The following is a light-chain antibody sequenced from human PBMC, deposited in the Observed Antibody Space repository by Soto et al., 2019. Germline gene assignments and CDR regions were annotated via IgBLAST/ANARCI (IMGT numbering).Light chain of an antibody. J-gene: IGKJ4*01. Sequence: EIVMTQSPATLSVSPGERATLSCRASQSVSSSLAWYQQKPGQAPRLLIYGASTRATGIPARFSGSGSGTEFTFTVSRLQSEDIAVYYCQQYNDWPLLTFDGATKVVIK. CDR3: QQYNDWPLLT. CDR2: GAS. CDR1: QSVSSS. V-gene: IGKV3-15*01.